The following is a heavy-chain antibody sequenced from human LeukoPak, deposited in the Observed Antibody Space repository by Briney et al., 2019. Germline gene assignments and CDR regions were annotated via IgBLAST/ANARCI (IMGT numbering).Heavy chain of an antibody. Sequence: PSETLSPTCTVSGGSISSYYWSWVRQPPGEGLGGGGDIYYSGSTNYNPSLKSRVTISVDTSKNQFSLKLSSVTAADTVVYYCARKPKDCSGGNCYWYYFDYWGQGTLVTVSS. CDR3: ARKPKDCSGGNCYWYYFDY. CDR1: GGSISSYY. J-gene: IGHJ4*02. D-gene: IGHD2-15*01. CDR2: IYYSGST. V-gene: IGHV4-59*01.